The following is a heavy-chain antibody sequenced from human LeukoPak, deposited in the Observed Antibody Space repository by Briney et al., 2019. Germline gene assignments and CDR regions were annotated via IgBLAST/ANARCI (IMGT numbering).Heavy chain of an antibody. CDR3: ARQLGIPDAFDI. J-gene: IGHJ3*02. V-gene: IGHV4-38-2*01. CDR2: IYHSGST. CDR1: GYPISSGYY. D-gene: IGHD6-13*01. Sequence: SETLSLTCAVSGYPISSGYYWGWIRQPPGKGLEWIGSIYHSGSTYYNPSLKSRVTISVDTSKNQFSVKLSSVTAADTAVYYCARQLGIPDAFDIWGQGTMVTVSS.